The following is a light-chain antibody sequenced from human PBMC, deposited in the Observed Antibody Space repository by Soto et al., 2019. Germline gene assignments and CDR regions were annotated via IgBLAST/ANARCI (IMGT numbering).Light chain of an antibody. V-gene: IGLV1-40*01. CDR1: SSNIGAGYD. Sequence: QSVLTQPPSVSGAPWQRVTISCTGSSSNIGAGYDVHWYQQLPGTAPKLLIYDNTNRPSGVPDRFSGSKSGTSASLAITGLQAEDETDYYCKSYDSSLSGYVFGTGTKVTVL. J-gene: IGLJ1*01. CDR2: DNT. CDR3: KSYDSSLSGYV.